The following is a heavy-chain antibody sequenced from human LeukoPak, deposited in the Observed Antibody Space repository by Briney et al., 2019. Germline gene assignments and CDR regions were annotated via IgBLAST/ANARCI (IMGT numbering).Heavy chain of an antibody. CDR2: ILYDGSNK. D-gene: IGHD6-19*01. J-gene: IGHJ4*02. CDR1: GFTFSSYA. Sequence: GGSLRLSCAASGFTFSSYAMHWVRQAPGKGLEWVAVILYDGSNKYYADSVKGRFTISRDNSKNTLYLQMNSLRAEDTAVYYCARDGYSSGHPDYWGQGTLVTVSS. V-gene: IGHV3-30-3*01. CDR3: ARDGYSSGHPDY.